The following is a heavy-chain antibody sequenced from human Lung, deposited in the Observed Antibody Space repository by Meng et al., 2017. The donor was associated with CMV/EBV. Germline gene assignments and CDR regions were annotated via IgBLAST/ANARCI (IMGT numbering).Heavy chain of an antibody. CDR3: ARAASITMIVVVITPAGDAFDI. J-gene: IGHJ3*02. CDR2: ISYDGSNK. CDR1: GFTFSSYA. D-gene: IGHD3-22*01. V-gene: IGHV3-30*04. Sequence: GESXKISXAASGFTFSSYAMHWVRQAPGKGLEWVAVISYDGSNKYYADSVKGRFTISRDNSKNTLYLQMNSLRAEDTAVYYCARAASITMIVVVITPAGDAFDIWGQGXMVTVSS.